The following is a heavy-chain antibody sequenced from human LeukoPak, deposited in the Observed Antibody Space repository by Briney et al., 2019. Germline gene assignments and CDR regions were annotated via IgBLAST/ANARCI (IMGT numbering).Heavy chain of an antibody. D-gene: IGHD3-9*01. Sequence: GGSLRLSLAASEFTFSSYAVSWVRQAPGKGLEWVSTISGSGGSTFYADSVKGRFTISRDNAKNSLYLQMNSLRAEDTAVYYCAREYDDVNYDILTGYYGMDVWGQGTTVTVSS. J-gene: IGHJ6*02. CDR1: EFTFSSYA. CDR2: ISGSGGST. CDR3: AREYDDVNYDILTGYYGMDV. V-gene: IGHV3-23*01.